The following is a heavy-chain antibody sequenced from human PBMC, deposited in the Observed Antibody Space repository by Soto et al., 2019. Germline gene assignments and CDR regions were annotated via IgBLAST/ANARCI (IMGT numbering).Heavy chain of an antibody. D-gene: IGHD3-22*01. CDR1: GFTVSSNY. V-gene: IGHV3-53*01. CDR3: ARLDSSGYYYDY. Sequence: LRLSCAASGFTVSSNYMSWVRQAPGKGLEWVSVIYSGGSTYYADSVKGRFTISRDNSKNTLYLQMNSLRAEDTAVYYCARLDSSGYYYDYWGQGTLVTVSS. J-gene: IGHJ4*02. CDR2: IYSGGST.